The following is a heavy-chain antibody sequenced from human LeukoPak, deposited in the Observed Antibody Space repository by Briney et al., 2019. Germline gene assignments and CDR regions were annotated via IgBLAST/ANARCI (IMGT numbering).Heavy chain of an antibody. CDR2: ISWNSGSI. CDR3: AKGLRSRYPVRYFDY. J-gene: IGHJ4*02. D-gene: IGHD3-10*01. CDR1: GFTFDDYA. V-gene: IGHV3-9*01. Sequence: GGSLRLSCAASGFTFDDYAMHWVRQAPGPGLEWVSGISWNSGSIGYADSVKGRFTISRDNAKNSLYLQMNSLRAEDTALYYCAKGLRSRYPVRYFDYWGQGTLVTVSS.